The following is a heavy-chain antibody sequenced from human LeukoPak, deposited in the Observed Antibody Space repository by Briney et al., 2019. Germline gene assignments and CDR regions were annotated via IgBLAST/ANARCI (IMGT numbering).Heavy chain of an antibody. D-gene: IGHD3-16*01. V-gene: IGHV1-2*02. CDR3: ASTPYDYVWGSYY. CDR1: GYTFTGYY. Sequence: ASVKVSCKASGYTFTGYYMHWVRQAPGQGLEWMGWINPNSGGTNYAQKFQGRVTMTRDTSISTAYMELRSLRSDDTAVYYCASTPYDYVWGSYYWGQGTLVTVSS. J-gene: IGHJ4*02. CDR2: INPNSGGT.